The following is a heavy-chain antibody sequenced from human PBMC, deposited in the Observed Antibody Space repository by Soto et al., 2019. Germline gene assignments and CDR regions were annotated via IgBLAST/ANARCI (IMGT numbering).Heavy chain of an antibody. CDR1: GYTFTSYG. D-gene: IGHD3-22*01. CDR2: ISAYNGNT. V-gene: IGHV1-18*01. Sequence: QVQLVQSGAEVKKPGASVKVSCKASGYTFTSYGISWVRQAPGQGLEWMGWISAYNGNTNYAQKLQGIVTMTTDTSTSTAYMELRSLRSDDTAVYYCARVARRNYYDSSGYYLGYWGQGTLVTVSS. J-gene: IGHJ4*02. CDR3: ARVARRNYYDSSGYYLGY.